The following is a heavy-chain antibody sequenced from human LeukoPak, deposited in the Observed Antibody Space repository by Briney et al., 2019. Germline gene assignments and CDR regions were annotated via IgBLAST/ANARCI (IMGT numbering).Heavy chain of an antibody. V-gene: IGHV3-23*01. J-gene: IGHJ5*02. CDR3: AKAGYASGIPNWIDP. Sequence: GGSLRLSCAASGFTFSTYAMSWVRQAPGKGLEWVSGISGSGDSTYYADSAKGRFTVSRNNFKNTLYLQMNSLRAEDTAVYYCAKAGYASGIPNWIDPWGQGTLVTVS. CDR1: GFTFSTYA. CDR2: ISGSGDST. D-gene: IGHD3-10*01.